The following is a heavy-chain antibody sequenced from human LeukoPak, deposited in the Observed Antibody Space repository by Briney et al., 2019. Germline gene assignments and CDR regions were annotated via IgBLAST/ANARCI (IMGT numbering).Heavy chain of an antibody. CDR2: INPNSGGT. CDR3: ATSNPIAAAGRDNWFDP. D-gene: IGHD6-13*01. V-gene: IGHV1-2*02. CDR1: GYTFTGYY. J-gene: IGHJ5*02. Sequence: ASVKVSCKASGYTFTGYYMHWVRQAPGQGLEWMGWINPNSGGTNYAQKFQGRVTMPRDTSISTAYMELSRLRSDDTAVYYCATSNPIAAAGRDNWFDPWGQGTLVTVSS.